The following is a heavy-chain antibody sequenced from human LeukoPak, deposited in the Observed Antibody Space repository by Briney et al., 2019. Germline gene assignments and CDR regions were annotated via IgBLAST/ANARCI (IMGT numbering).Heavy chain of an antibody. CDR2: IYSGGST. D-gene: IGHD2-15*01. J-gene: IGHJ4*02. V-gene: IGHV3-53*01. CDR3: ARSHMSRGGGSCYIDY. Sequence: GGSLRLSRAASVFTVSINYMRWVRQAPGKGLEWVSVIYSGGSTYYADSVKGRFTISRDNSKNTLYLQMNSLRAEDTAVYYCARSHMSRGGGSCYIDYWGQGTLVTVSS. CDR1: VFTVSINY.